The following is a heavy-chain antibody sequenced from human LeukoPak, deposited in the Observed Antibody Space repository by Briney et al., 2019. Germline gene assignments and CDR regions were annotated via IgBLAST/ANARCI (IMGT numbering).Heavy chain of an antibody. V-gene: IGHV3-64*01. D-gene: IGHD5-18*01. J-gene: IGHJ4*02. CDR2: ISGNGVST. Sequence: GGSLRLSCAASGFTFSSYAMYWVRRTPGKGLEYVSAISGNGVSTHYATSVKGRFTISRDNSKNTLYLQMGSLRAEDMAVYYCARGGYGPANFDYWGQGTLVTVSS. CDR3: ARGGYGPANFDY. CDR1: GFTFSSYA.